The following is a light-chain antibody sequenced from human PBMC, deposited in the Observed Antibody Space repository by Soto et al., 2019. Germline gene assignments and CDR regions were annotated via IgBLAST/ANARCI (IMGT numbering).Light chain of an antibody. CDR2: AAS. CDR1: QDINIY. V-gene: IGKV1-16*01. CDR3: QQYYTYPQT. Sequence: DIQMTQSPSSLSASVGDRVTLTCRASQDINIYLAWFQQKPGQAPKSLIYAASSLQSGVPSRFSGSGSATDFTLTINSLQPEDFATYYCQQYYTYPQTFGQGTKLEIK. J-gene: IGKJ2*01.